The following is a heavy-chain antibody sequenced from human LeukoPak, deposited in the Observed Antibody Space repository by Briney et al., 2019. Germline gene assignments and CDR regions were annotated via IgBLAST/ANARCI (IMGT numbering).Heavy chain of an antibody. CDR1: GFTFSSYA. D-gene: IGHD1-1*01. J-gene: IGHJ4*02. CDR3: ARDQLGAVLYFDY. Sequence: GGSLRLSCAASGFTFSSYAMSYVRQAPGKGLEWVSAISGSGGSTYYADSVKGRFTISRDNSKNTLYLQMSSLRTEDTAVYYCARDQLGAVLYFDYWGQGALVTVSS. V-gene: IGHV3-23*01. CDR2: ISGSGGST.